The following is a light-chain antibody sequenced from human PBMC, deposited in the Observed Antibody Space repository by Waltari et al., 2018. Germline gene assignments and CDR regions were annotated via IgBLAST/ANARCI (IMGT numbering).Light chain of an antibody. V-gene: IGLV6-57*03. CDR3: QSYDSSSQV. J-gene: IGLJ3*02. CDR2: ENN. CDR1: SGSVASSY. Sequence: NFMLTQPHSVSESPGKTVTLSCTRSSGSVASSYVQWYQQRPGSAPTIVIYENNQRPSGVPARFSGSIDSSSNAASLTISGLTTEDEADYYCQSYDSSSQVFGGGTRLTVL.